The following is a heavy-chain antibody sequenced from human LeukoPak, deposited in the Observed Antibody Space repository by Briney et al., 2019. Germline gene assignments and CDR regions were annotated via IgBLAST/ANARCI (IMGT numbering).Heavy chain of an antibody. CDR2: IIPILGIA. V-gene: IGHV1-69*04. J-gene: IGHJ4*02. CDR3: ASGGSVVVTAIDY. Sequence: SVKVSCKASGGTFSSYAISWMRQAPGQGLEWMGRIIPILGIANYAQKFQGRVTITADKSTSTAYMELSSLRSEDTAVYYCASGGSVVVTAIDYWGQGTLVTASS. CDR1: GGTFSSYA. D-gene: IGHD2-21*02.